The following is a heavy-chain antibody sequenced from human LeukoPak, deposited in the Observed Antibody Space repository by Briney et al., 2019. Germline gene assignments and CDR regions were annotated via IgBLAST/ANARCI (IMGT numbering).Heavy chain of an antibody. CDR3: ARGFSSGRFGFDI. D-gene: IGHD6-19*01. Sequence: ASVKVSCKASGYTFRDYFMFWVRQAPGQGLEWMGRINPNSGGTKYAQKFQGRVTVTRDTSISTAYMELSGLRSDDAAVFYCARGFSSGRFGFDIWGPGTVVAVSS. V-gene: IGHV1-2*06. CDR2: INPNSGGT. J-gene: IGHJ3*02. CDR1: GYTFRDYF.